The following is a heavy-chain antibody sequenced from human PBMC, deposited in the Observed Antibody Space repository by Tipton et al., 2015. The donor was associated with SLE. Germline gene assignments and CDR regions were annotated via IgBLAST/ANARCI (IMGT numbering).Heavy chain of an antibody. J-gene: IGHJ3*02. Sequence: LSLTCAASGFTVSSNYMSWVRQAPGKGLEWVSVIYSGGSTYYADSVKGRFTISRDNSKNTLYLQMNSLRAEDTAVYYCARDGDGGRAFDIWGQGTMVTVAS. D-gene: IGHD7-27*01. V-gene: IGHV3-66*02. CDR2: IYSGGST. CDR1: GFTVSSNY. CDR3: ARDGDGGRAFDI.